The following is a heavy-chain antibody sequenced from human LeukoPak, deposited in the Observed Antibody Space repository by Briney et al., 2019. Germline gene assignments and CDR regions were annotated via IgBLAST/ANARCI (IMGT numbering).Heavy chain of an antibody. CDR3: ARDYTTADYYYYYMDV. CDR2: ITSSSTYI. Sequence: GGSLRLSCAASGFTFRSYSMNWVRQAPGEGLEWVSSITSSSTYIYYADSVKGRFTISRDNAKNSLYLQMNSLRAEDTAVYYCARDYTTADYYYYYMDVWGKGTTVTVSS. J-gene: IGHJ6*03. CDR1: GFTFRSYS. V-gene: IGHV3-21*01. D-gene: IGHD4-17*01.